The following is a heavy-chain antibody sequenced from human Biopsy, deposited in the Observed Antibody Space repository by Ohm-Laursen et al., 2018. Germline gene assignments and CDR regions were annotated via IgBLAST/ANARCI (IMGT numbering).Heavy chain of an antibody. D-gene: IGHD2-2*02. CDR3: AKGGYCTTTSCYMDVDY. V-gene: IGHV3-21*01. J-gene: IGHJ4*02. CDR2: ISSGSSYI. Sequence: SLRLSCAASGFTFTNYTMNWVRQAPGKGLEWVSSISSGSSYIYYADSVKGRFTISRDNAKKSLYLQMNSLRAEDTAVYYCAKGGYCTTTSCYMDVDYWGQGTLVTVSS. CDR1: GFTFTNYT.